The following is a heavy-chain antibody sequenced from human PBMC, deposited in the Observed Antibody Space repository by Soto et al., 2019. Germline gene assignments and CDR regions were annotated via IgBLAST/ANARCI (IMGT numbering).Heavy chain of an antibody. CDR3: ARDGGYTGYEEGNPWEI. J-gene: IGHJ3*02. V-gene: IGHV4-4*07. CDR2: MYVTGTT. CDR1: GGSISHHY. Sequence: QVQLQESGPGLVKPSETLSLICTVSGGSISHHYWSWIRQPAGTRLEWIGRMYVTGTTNYNPSRKNRVSRSSDTSKNQFSRKLSAVTAADTAVYYCARDGGYTGYEEGNPWEIGGQGTKGTVSS. D-gene: IGHD5-12*01.